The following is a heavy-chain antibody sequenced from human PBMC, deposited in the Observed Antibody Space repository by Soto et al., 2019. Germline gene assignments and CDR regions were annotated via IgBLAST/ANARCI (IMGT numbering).Heavy chain of an antibody. CDR1: GGAISGYY. CDR3: AKWEGLGSDYYYYAMDV. CDR2: IYSSGST. D-gene: IGHD1-26*01. Sequence: PSETLSLTCTVTGGAISGYYWTWIRQSDGEGLEWIGRIYSSGSTNYNPSLKSRVTMSVDTSKNQFSLKLRSVTAADTAVYYCAKWEGLGSDYYYYAMDVWGQGTTVTVSS. J-gene: IGHJ6*02. V-gene: IGHV4-4*07.